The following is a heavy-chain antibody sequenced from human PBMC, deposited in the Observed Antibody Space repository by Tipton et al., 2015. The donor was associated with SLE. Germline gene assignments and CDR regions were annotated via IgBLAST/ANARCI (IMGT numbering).Heavy chain of an antibody. CDR1: GFTFDDYA. V-gene: IGHV3-9*01. CDR2: ISWNSGSI. CDR3: AKDMGGSGSYYNNYFDY. J-gene: IGHJ4*02. Sequence: SLRLSCAASGFTFDDYAMHWVRQAPGKGLEWVSGISWNSGSIGYADSVKGRFTISRDNAKNSLYLQMNSLRAEDTALYYCAKDMGGSGSYYNNYFDYWGQGTLVTVSS. D-gene: IGHD3-10*01.